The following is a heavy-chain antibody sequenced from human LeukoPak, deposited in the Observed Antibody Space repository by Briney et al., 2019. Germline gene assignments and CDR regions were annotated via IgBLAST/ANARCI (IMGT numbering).Heavy chain of an antibody. CDR1: GFTFSSYA. CDR3: AKDSGNSGWYVDN. CDR2: ISTSGAGT. Sequence: PGGSLRLSCAASGFTFSSYAMRWVRQAQGKGLEWVSSISTSGAGTYYADSVKGRFTISSDNSKNTVYLQMNSLRAEDTAVYYCAKDSGNSGWYVDNWGQGTLVTVSS. J-gene: IGHJ4*02. D-gene: IGHD6-19*01. V-gene: IGHV3-23*01.